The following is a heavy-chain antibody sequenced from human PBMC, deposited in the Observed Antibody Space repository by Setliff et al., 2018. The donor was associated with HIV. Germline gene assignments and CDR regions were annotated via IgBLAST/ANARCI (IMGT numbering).Heavy chain of an antibody. CDR2: IGQDGSEK. CDR3: VAVTSLGGFKVLGS. CDR1: RFDFNNYW. Sequence: GGSLRLSCAASRFDFNNYWMCWVRQAPGKGLEWVANIGQDGSEKNYVDSVKGRFTISRDNAKNSMDLQMNSLKTEDTAVYYCVAVTSLGGFKVLGSWGQGTLVTVSS. D-gene: IGHD3-16*01. J-gene: IGHJ4*02. V-gene: IGHV3-7*03.